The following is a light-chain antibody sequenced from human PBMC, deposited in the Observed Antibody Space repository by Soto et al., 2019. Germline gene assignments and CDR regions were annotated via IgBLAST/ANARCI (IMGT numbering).Light chain of an antibody. J-gene: IGKJ5*01. CDR2: AAS. Sequence: DIQLTQSPSFLSASVGDRVTITCRASQGISTNLAWYQQKPGKAPKLLIYAASSLQSGVPPRFSGSGSGTDFTLTISSLQPEDFAIYYCLQANRVPLSFGQGTRLEIK. CDR1: QGISTN. CDR3: LQANRVPLS. V-gene: IGKV1-12*01.